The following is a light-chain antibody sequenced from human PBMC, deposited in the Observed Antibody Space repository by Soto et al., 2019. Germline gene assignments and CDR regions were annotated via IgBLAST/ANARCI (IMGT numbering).Light chain of an antibody. CDR1: QSVRTY. CDR3: QQRNSWPPIT. CDR2: DAS. V-gene: IGKV3-11*01. Sequence: ELVLPQSPVTLSLSPGERATLSCRASQSVRTYLAWYQVKPGQAPRLLIYDASSRASGVPARFSGSGSGTDFTLTISSLEPEDFALYYCQQRNSWPPITVGQGTRLEIK. J-gene: IGKJ5*01.